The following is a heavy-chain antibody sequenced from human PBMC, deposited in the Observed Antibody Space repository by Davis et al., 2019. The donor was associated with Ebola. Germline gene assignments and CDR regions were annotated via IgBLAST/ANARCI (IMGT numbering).Heavy chain of an antibody. Sequence: GESLKISCAASGFVFRNYVMSWIRQAPGKGLEWVSYISSSGSTIYYADSVKGRFTISRDNAKNSLYLQMNSLRDADTAVYYCARHDDYWGQGTLVTVSS. CDR1: GFVFRNYV. V-gene: IGHV3-48*02. CDR2: ISSSGSTI. J-gene: IGHJ4*02. CDR3: ARHDDY.